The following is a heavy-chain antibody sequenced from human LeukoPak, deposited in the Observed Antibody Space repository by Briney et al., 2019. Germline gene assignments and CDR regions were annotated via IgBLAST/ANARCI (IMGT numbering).Heavy chain of an antibody. J-gene: IGHJ5*02. CDR2: INPNSGGT. CDR3: ARIVVVANGPLFDP. CDR1: GYTFTGYY. D-gene: IGHD2-15*01. Sequence: ASVKVSCKASGYTFTGYYMHWVRQAPGQGLEWMGRINPNSGGTNYAQKFQGRVTMTRDTSISTAHMELSRLRSDDTAVYYCARIVVVANGPLFDPWGQGTLVTVSS. V-gene: IGHV1-2*06.